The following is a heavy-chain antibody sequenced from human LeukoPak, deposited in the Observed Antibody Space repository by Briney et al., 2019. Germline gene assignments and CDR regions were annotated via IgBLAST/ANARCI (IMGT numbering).Heavy chain of an antibody. CDR2: IRYDGSNR. J-gene: IGHJ4*02. D-gene: IGHD4-17*01. CDR3: AKDWVTTVATGFDY. CDR1: GFTFSSYA. V-gene: IGHV3-30*02. Sequence: GGSLRLSCAASGFTFSSYAMHWVRQAPGKGLEWVAFIRYDGSNRYYADSVKGRFTISRDNSKNTLYLQMNSLRAEDTAVYYCAKDWVTTVATGFDYWGQGTLVTVSS.